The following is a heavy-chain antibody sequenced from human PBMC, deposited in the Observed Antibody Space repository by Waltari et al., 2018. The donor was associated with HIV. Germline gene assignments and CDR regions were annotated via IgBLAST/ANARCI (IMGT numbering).Heavy chain of an antibody. CDR3: ARATGTGSGYNGFDP. J-gene: IGHJ5*02. CDR1: GYTFTSYY. V-gene: IGHV1-46*01. D-gene: IGHD2-15*01. CDR2: INRSSGSR. Sequence: QVQLVQSGAEVKKPGASVKVSCKASGYTFTSYYMHWVRQAPGEGLEWMVIINRSSGSRSYAQKFQGRVAMTRDTSTSPVYMELSSRRSGDTAVYYWARATGTGSGYNGFDPWGQGTLVTVSS.